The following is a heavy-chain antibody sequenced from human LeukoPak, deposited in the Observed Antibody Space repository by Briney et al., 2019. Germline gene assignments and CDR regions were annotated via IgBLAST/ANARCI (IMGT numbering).Heavy chain of an antibody. D-gene: IGHD3-22*01. J-gene: IGHJ4*02. CDR2: ISSSSSYI. CDR3: ARAPTGYYYDSSGYFDY. Sequence: PGGSLRLSCAASGFTFSSYSMTWVRQAPGKGLEWVSPISSSSSYIYYADSVKGRFTISRDNAKNSLYLQMNSLRAEDTAVYYCARAPTGYYYDSSGYFDYWGQGTLVTVSS. V-gene: IGHV3-21*01. CDR1: GFTFSSYS.